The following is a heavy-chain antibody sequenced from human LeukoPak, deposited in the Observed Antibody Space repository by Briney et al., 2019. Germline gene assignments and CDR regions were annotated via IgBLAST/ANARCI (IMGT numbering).Heavy chain of an antibody. J-gene: IGHJ6*03. CDR2: ISSLSTYI. V-gene: IGHV3-21*01. D-gene: IGHD5-18*01. CDR1: GFTLSSYS. CDR3: ARYNRDTNLYMDV. Sequence: GGSLRLSCAASGFTLSSYSINWVRQAPGKGLEWVSSISSLSTYISYSDSVQGRFTISRDNAQNSLYLQMNSLRAEDTAVYYCARYNRDTNLYMDVWGKGTTVTVSS.